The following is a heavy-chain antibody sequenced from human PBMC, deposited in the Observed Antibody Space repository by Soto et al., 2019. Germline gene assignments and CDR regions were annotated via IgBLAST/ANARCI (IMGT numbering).Heavy chain of an antibody. CDR2: ISGTGSI. CDR1: GFSFNSYS. V-gene: IGHV3-48*02. Sequence: GGSLRLGCAASGFSFNSYSMNWVRQAPGKGLEWLSYISGTGSIYYADSVKGRFTISRDNAKQSLYLQMNSLRDEDTAVYYCARDRYGSGSLFDSWGQGTLVTVSS. CDR3: ARDRYGSGSLFDS. D-gene: IGHD3-10*01. J-gene: IGHJ4*02.